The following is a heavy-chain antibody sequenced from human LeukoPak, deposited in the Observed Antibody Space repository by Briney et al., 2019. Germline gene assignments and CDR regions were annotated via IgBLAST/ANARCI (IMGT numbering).Heavy chain of an antibody. CDR2: ISWNSGSI. Sequence: PGRSLRLSCAASGFTFDDYAMHWVRQAPGKGLEWGSGISWNSGSIGYADSVKGRFTISRDNAKNSLYLQMNSLRAEDTALYYCAKVAGRVYSSSLIGYWGQGTLVTVSS. D-gene: IGHD6-13*01. J-gene: IGHJ4*02. CDR1: GFTFDDYA. CDR3: AKVAGRVYSSSLIGY. V-gene: IGHV3-9*01.